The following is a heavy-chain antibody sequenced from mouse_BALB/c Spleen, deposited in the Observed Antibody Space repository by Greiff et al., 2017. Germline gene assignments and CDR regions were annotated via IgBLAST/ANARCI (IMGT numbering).Heavy chain of an antibody. J-gene: IGHJ2*01. Sequence: QVQLLQPGAEFVMPGASVKMSCKASGYTFTDYWMHWVQQRPGQGLEWIGAIDTSDSYTSYNQKFKGKGTLTVDESSSTAYMQLSSLTSEDSAVYYYASARGYYYGSSSYYFDYWGQGTTLTVSS. CDR1: GYTFTDYW. V-gene: IGHV1-69*01. CDR3: ASARGYYYGSSSYYFDY. D-gene: IGHD1-1*01. CDR2: IDTSDSYT.